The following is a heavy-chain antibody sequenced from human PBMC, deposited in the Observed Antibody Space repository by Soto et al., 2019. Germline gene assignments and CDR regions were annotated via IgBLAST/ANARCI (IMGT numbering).Heavy chain of an antibody. D-gene: IGHD1-20*01. CDR1: GGSISSGGYY. J-gene: IGHJ4*02. Sequence: QVQLQESGPGLVKPSQTLSLTCTVSGGSISSGGYYWSWIRQHPGKGLEWIGYIYYSGSTYYNPSLTRRVTISVDTSKNQFSLKLSSVTAADTAVYYCARVGSRYNALFDYWGQGTLVTVSS. CDR2: IYYSGST. CDR3: ARVGSRYNALFDY. V-gene: IGHV4-31*03.